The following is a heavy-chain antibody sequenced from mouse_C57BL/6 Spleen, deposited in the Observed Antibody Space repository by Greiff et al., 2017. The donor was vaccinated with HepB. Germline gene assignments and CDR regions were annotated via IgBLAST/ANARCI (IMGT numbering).Heavy chain of an antibody. D-gene: IGHD2-5*01. V-gene: IGHV5-4*01. CDR2: ISDGGSYT. CDR1: GFTFSSYA. J-gene: IGHJ2*01. Sequence: EVQLVESGGGLVKPGGSLKLSCAASGFTFSSYAMSWVRQTPEKRLEWVATISDGGSYTYYPDNVKGRFTTSRDNAKNNLYLQMSHLKSEDTAMYYCAREPFIVKGGFDYWGQGTTLTVSS. CDR3: AREPFIVKGGFDY.